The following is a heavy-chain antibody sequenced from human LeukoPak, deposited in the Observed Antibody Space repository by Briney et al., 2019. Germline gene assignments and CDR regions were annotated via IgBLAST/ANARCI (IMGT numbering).Heavy chain of an antibody. J-gene: IGHJ4*02. V-gene: IGHV1-18*04. D-gene: IGHD5-18*01. CDR1: GYGFTISG. CDR2: ISAYNGNT. CDR3: ARDRKGYSYGEFDY. Sequence: ASVKVSLKGSGYGFTISGISRVRHAPAQGNGRKGWISAYNGNTNYAQKFQGRVTITTDTSTSTAYMELRSLRSDDTAVYYCARDRKGYSYGEFDYWGQGTLVTVSS.